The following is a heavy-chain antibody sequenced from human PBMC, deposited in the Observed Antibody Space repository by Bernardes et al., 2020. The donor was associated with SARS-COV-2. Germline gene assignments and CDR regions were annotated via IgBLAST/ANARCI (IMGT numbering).Heavy chain of an antibody. J-gene: IGHJ4*02. CDR1: GFTFSHFA. CDR2: ISYEERTE. D-gene: IGHD3-3*01. V-gene: IGHV3-30*19. Sequence: GGSLRLSCEASGFTFSHFAMHWVRQAPGKGLEWLAIISYEERTEYNADSVKGRFTITRDNSKKTIFLQMNSLRPEDTAVYYCARETQDFTSSYFDYWGQGTLVTVSS. CDR3: ARETQDFTSSYFDY.